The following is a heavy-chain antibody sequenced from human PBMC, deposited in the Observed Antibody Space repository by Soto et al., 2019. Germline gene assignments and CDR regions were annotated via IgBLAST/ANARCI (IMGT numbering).Heavy chain of an antibody. V-gene: IGHV3-7*05. CDR1: GFTFSSYW. D-gene: IGHD3-22*01. J-gene: IGHJ4*02. CDR3: ARDQSPYYYDSSGYYHEN. Sequence: PGGSLRLSCAASGFTFSSYWMSWVRQAPGKGLEWVANIKQDGSEKYYVDSVKGRFTISRDNAKNSLYLQMNSLRAEDTAVYYCARDQSPYYYDSSGYYHENWGQGTLVTVSS. CDR2: IKQDGSEK.